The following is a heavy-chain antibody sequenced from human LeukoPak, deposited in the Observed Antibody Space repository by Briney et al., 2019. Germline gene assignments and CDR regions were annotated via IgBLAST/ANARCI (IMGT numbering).Heavy chain of an antibody. CDR3: GREGGNYVYDY. CDR1: GFTFSNFV. D-gene: IGHD4-11*01. CDR2: ISPDGTNK. J-gene: IGHJ4*02. Sequence: GGSLRLSCAASGFTFSNFVMHWVRQAPGKGLEWVASISPDGTNKYYADSVKGRFTVSRDNSKNTLYLQENSLRADDTAVFYCGREGGNYVYDYWGQGTLVTVSS. V-gene: IGHV3-30-3*01.